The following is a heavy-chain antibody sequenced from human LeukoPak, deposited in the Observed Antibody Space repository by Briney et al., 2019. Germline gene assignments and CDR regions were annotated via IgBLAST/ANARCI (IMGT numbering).Heavy chain of an antibody. Sequence: GGSLRLSCAASGFTFRSYGMHWVRQAPGKGLEWVAVLWYDGNNKYYADSVKGRFTISRDNSKNTLYLQMNSLRAEDTAVYYCASGTYGTDYYYGMDVWGQGTTVTVSS. CDR1: GFTFRSYG. D-gene: IGHD1-26*01. CDR3: ASGTYGTDYYYGMDV. J-gene: IGHJ6*02. CDR2: LWYDGNNK. V-gene: IGHV3-33*01.